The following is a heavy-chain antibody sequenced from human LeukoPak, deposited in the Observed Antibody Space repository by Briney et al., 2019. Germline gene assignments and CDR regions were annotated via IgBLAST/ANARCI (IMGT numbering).Heavy chain of an antibody. V-gene: IGHV3-73*01. CDR1: GFTFSGSA. CDR2: IRSKANSYAT. Sequence: PGGSLGLSCAASGFTFSGSAMHWVRQASGKGLEGVGGIRSKANSYATAYAASVKGRFTISRDDSKNTAYLQMNSLKTEDTAVYYCTREYDFWSGYRYYYYYYYMDVWGKGTTVTVSS. J-gene: IGHJ6*03. CDR3: TREYDFWSGYRYYYYYYYMDV. D-gene: IGHD3-3*01.